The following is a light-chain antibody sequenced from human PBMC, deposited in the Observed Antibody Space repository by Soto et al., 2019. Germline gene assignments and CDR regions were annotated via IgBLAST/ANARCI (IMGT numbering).Light chain of an antibody. J-gene: IGLJ2*01. CDR3: SSYTRSSTLI. V-gene: IGLV2-14*01. Sequence: QSALTQPASVSGSPGQSITISCSGTSSDVGDQYYVSWYQQHPGKAPKLLIHGVTDRPSGVSHRLSGSRSDSTASLTSSGLQAEDDADYYCSSYTRSSTLIFGGGTELTVL. CDR1: SSDVGDQYY. CDR2: GVT.